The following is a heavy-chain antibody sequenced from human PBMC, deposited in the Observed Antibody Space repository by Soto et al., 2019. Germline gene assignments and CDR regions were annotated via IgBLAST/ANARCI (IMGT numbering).Heavy chain of an antibody. CDR2: INPSGGST. J-gene: IGHJ5*02. Sequence: ASVKVSCKASGYTFTSYYMHWVRQAPGQGLEWMGIINPSGGSTSYAQKFQGRVTMTRDTSTSTVYMELSSLRSEDTAVYYCETDGSYKKIVAVPAAWFDPWGQGTLLTVSS. V-gene: IGHV1-46*01. CDR3: ETDGSYKKIVAVPAAWFDP. CDR1: GYTFTSYY. D-gene: IGHD2-2*01.